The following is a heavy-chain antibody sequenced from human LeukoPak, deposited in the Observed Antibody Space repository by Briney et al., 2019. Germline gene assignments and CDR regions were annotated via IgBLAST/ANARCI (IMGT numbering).Heavy chain of an antibody. D-gene: IGHD1-14*01. CDR3: AYHRSASEF. CDR1: GFTFSTYG. J-gene: IGHJ4*02. Sequence: GGSLRLSCAASGFTFSTYGMSWVRQSPGKGPEWVAAISGSASGHITNYADSVMGRFTISRDNNKSTVYLQMNSLRVEDTAVYYCAYHRSASEFWGQGTLVTVSS. V-gene: IGHV3-23*01. CDR2: ISGSASGHIT.